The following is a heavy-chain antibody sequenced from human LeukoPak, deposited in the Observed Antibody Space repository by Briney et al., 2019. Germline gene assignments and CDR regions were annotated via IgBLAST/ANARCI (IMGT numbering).Heavy chain of an antibody. Sequence: SETLSLTCTVSGGSISSFYWNWIRQSPGKGLEWIGCIYYSGSTNYNPSLKSRVTISVDTSKNQFSLKLSSVTAADTAVYYCARAATDIVVVPAAMVDYFDYWGQGTLVTVSS. CDR3: ARAATDIVVVPAAMVDYFDY. CDR1: GGSISSFY. D-gene: IGHD2-2*01. CDR2: IYYSGST. V-gene: IGHV4-59*12. J-gene: IGHJ4*02.